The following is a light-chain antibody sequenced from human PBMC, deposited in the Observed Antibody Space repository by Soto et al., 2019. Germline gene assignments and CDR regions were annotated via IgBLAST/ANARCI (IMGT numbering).Light chain of an antibody. Sequence: QSALTQPASVSGSPGQSITISCTGTSSDIGGYNYVSWYQQYPGKAPNLIIYEVTNRPSGISYRFSGSKSGNTASLTISGLQVEDEADYYCCSYARSGLWVFGGGTKVTVL. CDR2: EVT. J-gene: IGLJ3*02. CDR1: SSDIGGYNY. CDR3: CSYARSGLWV. V-gene: IGLV2-14*01.